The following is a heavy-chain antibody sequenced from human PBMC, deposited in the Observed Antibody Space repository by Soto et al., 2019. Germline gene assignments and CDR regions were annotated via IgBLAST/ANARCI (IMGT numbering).Heavy chain of an antibody. CDR2: ISGSGGST. CDR1: GFTFSSYA. V-gene: IGHV3-23*01. D-gene: IGHD2-15*01. Sequence: GGSLRLSCAASGFTFSSYAMSWVRQAPGKGLEWVSAISGSGGSTYYADSVKGRFTISRDNSKNTLYLQMNSLRAEDTAVYYCAKDGSDCSGGSCYPALDYWGQGTLVTVSS. CDR3: AKDGSDCSGGSCYPALDY. J-gene: IGHJ4*02.